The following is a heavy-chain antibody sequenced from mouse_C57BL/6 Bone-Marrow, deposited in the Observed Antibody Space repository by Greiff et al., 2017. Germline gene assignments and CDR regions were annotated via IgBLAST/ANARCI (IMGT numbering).Heavy chain of an antibody. CDR3: GRRAYDLYYYAMDY. V-gene: IGHV5-6*01. Sequence: VQLKESGGDLVKPGGSLKLSCAASGFTFSSYGMSWVRPTPDKRLEWVATISSGGSYTYYPDSVKGRFTISRDNAKNTLYLQMSSLKSEDTALYYCGRRAYDLYYYAMDYWGQGTSVTVSA. J-gene: IGHJ4*01. D-gene: IGHD6-5*01. CDR2: ISSGGSYT. CDR1: GFTFSSYG.